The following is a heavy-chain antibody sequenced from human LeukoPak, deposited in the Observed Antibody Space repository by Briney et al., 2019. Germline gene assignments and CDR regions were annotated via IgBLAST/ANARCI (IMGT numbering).Heavy chain of an antibody. V-gene: IGHV5-51*01. D-gene: IGHD4-17*01. CDR1: GYSFTSYW. CDR2: IYPGDSDT. J-gene: IGHJ2*01. CDR3: ARRNYGDYQGFYWYFDL. Sequence: GESLQISCKGSGYSFTSYWIGWVRQMPGKGLEWMGIIYPGDSDTGYSPSFQGQVTISADKSISTAYLQWSSLKASDTAIYYCARRNYGDYQGFYWYFDLWGRGTLVTVSS.